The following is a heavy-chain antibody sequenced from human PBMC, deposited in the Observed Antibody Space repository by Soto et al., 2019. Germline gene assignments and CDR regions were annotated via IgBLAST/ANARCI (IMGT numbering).Heavy chain of an antibody. CDR3: AREWSAYDF. CDR2: IYHTGAT. J-gene: IGHJ4*02. Sequence: PSETLSLTYSNSGYTISAYYWSWIRQPPGKGLEWIGFIYHTGATDYNPSLKSRVTISIDTSQSQLSLRVSSVTPADTAVYYCAREWSAYDFWGQGILVTVSS. V-gene: IGHV4-59*01. D-gene: IGHD3-3*01. CDR1: GYTISAYY.